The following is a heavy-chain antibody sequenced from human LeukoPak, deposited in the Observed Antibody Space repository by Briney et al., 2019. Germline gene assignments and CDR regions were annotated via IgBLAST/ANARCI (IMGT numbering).Heavy chain of an antibody. CDR3: ARSNDAFDI. Sequence: PGGSLRLSCVDSGFTFSSYDMSWVRQIPGKGLEWVSIIYSGGSTFYADSVKGRFTISRDNSKNTMFLQMNSLRAEDTAVYYCARSNDAFDIWGQGTMVTVSS. CDR1: GFTFSSYD. CDR2: IYSGGST. J-gene: IGHJ3*02. V-gene: IGHV3-53*01. D-gene: IGHD5/OR15-5a*01.